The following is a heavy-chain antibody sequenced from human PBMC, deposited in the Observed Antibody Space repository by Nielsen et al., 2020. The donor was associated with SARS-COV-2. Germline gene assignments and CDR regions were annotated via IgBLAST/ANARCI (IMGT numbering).Heavy chain of an antibody. CDR2: ISWNSGSI. Sequence: GGSLRLSCAASGFTFDDYAMHWVRQAPGKGLEWVSGISWNSGSIGYADSVKGRFTISKDNAKNSLYLQMNSLRAEDTALYYCAKDSHYYDSSAHMFDPWGQGTLVTVSS. CDR1: GFTFDDYA. CDR3: AKDSHYYDSSAHMFDP. D-gene: IGHD3-22*01. J-gene: IGHJ5*02. V-gene: IGHV3-9*01.